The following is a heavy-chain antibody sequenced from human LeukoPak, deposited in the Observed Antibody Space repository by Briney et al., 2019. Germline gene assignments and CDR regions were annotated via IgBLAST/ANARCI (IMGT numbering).Heavy chain of an antibody. V-gene: IGHV4-59*13. CDR1: GAPISCYY. J-gene: IGHJ4*02. CDR2: IYYSGST. D-gene: IGHD6-13*01. CDR3: ASGPYPAAGTDHQFDY. Sequence: PSETLSLTCTVSGAPISCYYWSWIRQPPGKGLERIGYIYYSGSTKYNPSLKSRVTISVDTSKNQFSLKVSSVTAEDTAVYYCASGPYPAAGTDHQFDYWGQGTLVTVSS.